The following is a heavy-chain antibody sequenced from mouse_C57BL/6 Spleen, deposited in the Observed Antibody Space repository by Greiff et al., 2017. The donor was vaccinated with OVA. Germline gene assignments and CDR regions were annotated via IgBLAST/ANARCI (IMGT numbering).Heavy chain of an antibody. CDR3: TLYDYSFDY. V-gene: IGHV6-3*01. CDR1: GFTFSNYW. J-gene: IGHJ2*01. D-gene: IGHD2-3*01. CDR2: IRLKSDNYAT. Sequence: EVKLMESGGGLVQPGGSMKLSCVASGFTFSNYWMNWVRQSPEKGLEWVAQIRLKSDNYATHYAESVKGRFTISRDDSKSSVYLQMNNLRAEDTGIYYCTLYDYSFDYWGQGTTLTVSS.